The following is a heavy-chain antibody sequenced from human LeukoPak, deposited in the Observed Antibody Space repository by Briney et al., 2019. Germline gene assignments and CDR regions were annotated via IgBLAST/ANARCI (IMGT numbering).Heavy chain of an antibody. CDR1: GGSFSGYY. CDR2: INHSGST. J-gene: IGHJ6*03. V-gene: IGHV4-34*01. CDR3: ARPGDCSSTSCSGYMDV. D-gene: IGHD2-2*01. Sequence: SETLSLTCAVYGGSFSGYYWSWIRQPPGKGLDWIGEINHSGSTNYNPSLKSRVTISVDTSKNQFSLKLSSVTAADTAVCYCARPGDCSSTSCSGYMDVWGKGTTVTVSS.